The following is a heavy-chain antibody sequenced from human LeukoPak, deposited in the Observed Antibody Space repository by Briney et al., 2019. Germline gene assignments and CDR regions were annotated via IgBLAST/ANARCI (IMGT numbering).Heavy chain of an antibody. J-gene: IGHJ4*02. D-gene: IGHD1-26*01. V-gene: IGHV1-18*01. CDR3: ARLLVGGSYRHYHVDY. Sequence: VSVKVSCKASGYTFTSYGISWVRQAPGQGLEWMGWISAYNGNTNYAQKLQGRVTMTTDTSTSTAYMELRSLRSDDTAVYYCARLLVGGSYRHYHVDYWGQGTLVTVSS. CDR2: ISAYNGNT. CDR1: GYTFTSYG.